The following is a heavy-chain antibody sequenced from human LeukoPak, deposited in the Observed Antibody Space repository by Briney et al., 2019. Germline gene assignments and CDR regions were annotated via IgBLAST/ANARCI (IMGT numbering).Heavy chain of an antibody. CDR3: ARQFLYYYDSSGYYYYFDY. V-gene: IGHV4-59*08. Sequence: LETLSLTWTVSGXSISSHDRSWIRQLPGKGLERIGYISYTGSTRYNPSLKSRVTISGDTSKNQFSLRLSSVTAADTAVYYCARQFLYYYDSSGYYYYFDYWGQGTLVTVSS. J-gene: IGHJ4*02. CDR1: GXSISSHD. D-gene: IGHD3-22*01. CDR2: ISYTGST.